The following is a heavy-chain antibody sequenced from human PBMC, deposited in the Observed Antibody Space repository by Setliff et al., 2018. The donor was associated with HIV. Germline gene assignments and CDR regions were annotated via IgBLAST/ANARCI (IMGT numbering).Heavy chain of an antibody. V-gene: IGHV4-59*08. CDR1: GGSINNYY. CDR3: ARRSGASYYSEFYYYMDV. D-gene: IGHD2-15*01. J-gene: IGHJ6*03. Sequence: NPSETLSLTCSVSGGSINNYYWRWIRLTPGKGLQWIGCIYYTWNTNYNPTPKRRVTMSVDTSNNQFSLKLSSVTAADSAVDYCARRSGASYYSEFYYYMDVWGKGTTVTVSS. CDR2: IYYTWNT.